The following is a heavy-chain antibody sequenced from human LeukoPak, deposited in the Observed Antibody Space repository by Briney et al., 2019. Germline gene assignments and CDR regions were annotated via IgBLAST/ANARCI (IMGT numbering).Heavy chain of an antibody. CDR3: ARGGDSSGYYYPVFDY. D-gene: IGHD3-22*01. J-gene: IGHJ4*02. CDR2: IYYSGST. CDR1: GGSISSYY. V-gene: IGHV4-59*01. Sequence: SETLSLTCTVSGGSISSYYWSWIRQPPGKGLEWIGYIYYSGSTNYNPSLKSRVTISVDTSKNQFSLKLSSVTAADTAVYYCARGGDSSGYYYPVFDYWGQGTLVTVCS.